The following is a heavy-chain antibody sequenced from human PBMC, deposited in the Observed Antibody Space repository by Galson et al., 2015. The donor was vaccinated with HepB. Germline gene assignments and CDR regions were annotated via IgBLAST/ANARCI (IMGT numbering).Heavy chain of an antibody. V-gene: IGHV3-30*18. D-gene: IGHD5-18*01. CDR2: ISYDGSNK. CDR1: GFTFSSYG. J-gene: IGHJ4*02. CDR3: AKERRGGYSYAVHFDY. Sequence: SLRLSCAAPGFTFSSYGMHWVRQAPGKGLEWVAVISYDGSNKYYADSVKGRFTISRDNSKNTLYLQMNSLRAEDTAVYYCAKERRGGYSYAVHFDYWGQGTLVTVSS.